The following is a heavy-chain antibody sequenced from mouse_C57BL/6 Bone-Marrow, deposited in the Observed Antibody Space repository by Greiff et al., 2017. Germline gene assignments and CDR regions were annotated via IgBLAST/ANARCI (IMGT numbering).Heavy chain of an antibody. CDR3: ARHPGGFFDY. V-gene: IGHV5-6*01. J-gene: IGHJ2*01. CDR1: GFTFSSYG. CDR2: ISSGGSYT. Sequence: EVQLVESGGDLVKPGGSLKLSCAASGFTFSSYGMSWVRQTPDTRLEWVATISSGGSYTYYPDSVKGRFTISRDNAKNTLYLQMSSLKSEDTAMYYCARHPGGFFDYWGQGTTLTVSS.